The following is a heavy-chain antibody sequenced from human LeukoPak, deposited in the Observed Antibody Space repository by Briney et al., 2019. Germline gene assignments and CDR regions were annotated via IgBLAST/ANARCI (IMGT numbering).Heavy chain of an antibody. D-gene: IGHD6-13*01. Sequence: GGSLRLSCAASGFMFSSYSMNWVRQAPGKGLEWVSYITSSSSTIYYADSAKGRFTISRDNAKNSLYLQMNSLRAEDTAVYYCARDRDSSSWTDYYYGMDVWGQGTTVTVSS. J-gene: IGHJ6*02. V-gene: IGHV3-48*01. CDR3: ARDRDSSSWTDYYYGMDV. CDR1: GFMFSSYS. CDR2: ITSSSSTI.